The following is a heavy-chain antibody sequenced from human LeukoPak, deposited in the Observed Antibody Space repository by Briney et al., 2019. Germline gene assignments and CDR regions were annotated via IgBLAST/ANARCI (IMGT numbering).Heavy chain of an antibody. CDR1: GFTFSGYW. CDR3: ARNPSSRGVHINYYGMDV. J-gene: IGHJ6*02. CDR2: ISYDGSNK. D-gene: IGHD3-10*01. Sequence: PGESLRLSCEASGFTFSGYWMSWVRQAPGKGLEWVAVISYDGSNKYYADSVKGRFTISRDNSKNTLYLQMNSLRAEDTAVYYCARNPSSRGVHINYYGMDVWGQGTTVTVSS. V-gene: IGHV3-30*03.